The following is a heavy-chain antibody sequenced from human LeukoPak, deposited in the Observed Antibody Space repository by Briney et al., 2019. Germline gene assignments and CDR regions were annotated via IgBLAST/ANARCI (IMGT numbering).Heavy chain of an antibody. D-gene: IGHD5-12*01. Sequence: ASVKVSCKASGYTFTSYDINWVRQATGQGLEWMGWMNPNSGSTGYAQKFQGRVTITKNTSISTAYMELSGLRSEDTAVYYCARGRSTGYPYYFEYWGQGTLVTVSS. CDR1: GYTFTSYD. CDR2: MNPNSGST. J-gene: IGHJ4*02. V-gene: IGHV1-8*03. CDR3: ARGRSTGYPYYFEY.